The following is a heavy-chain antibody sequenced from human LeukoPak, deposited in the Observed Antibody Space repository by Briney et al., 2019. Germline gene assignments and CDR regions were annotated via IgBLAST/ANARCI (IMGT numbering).Heavy chain of an antibody. V-gene: IGHV4-4*02. Sequence: PSETLSLTCGVSGGSITSTNYWTWVRQPPGKGLEWIGEVNLQGSTNYNPSLMGRVAISVDTFENHISLQLTSVTAADTAVYYYAREGGPYRPLDYSGQGALVTVSS. CDR1: GGSITSTNY. CDR3: AREGGPYRPLDY. CDR2: VNLQGST. J-gene: IGHJ4*02.